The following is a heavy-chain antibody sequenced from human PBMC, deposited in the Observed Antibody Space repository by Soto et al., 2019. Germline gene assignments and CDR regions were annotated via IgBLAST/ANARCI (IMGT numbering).Heavy chain of an antibody. CDR2: ILYDGSNQ. V-gene: IGHV3-30*18. D-gene: IGHD6-19*01. J-gene: IGHJ4*02. Sequence: QVQLVESGGGVVQPGRSLRLSCAASGFNFSYYDMQWVRQAPGKGLECVALILYDGSNQYHADSVKGRFAISRDNSKNTLYLKMNSLRPEDTAVYYCAKCGTGWLTDYWGQGTLVTVSS. CDR3: AKCGTGWLTDY. CDR1: GFNFSYYD.